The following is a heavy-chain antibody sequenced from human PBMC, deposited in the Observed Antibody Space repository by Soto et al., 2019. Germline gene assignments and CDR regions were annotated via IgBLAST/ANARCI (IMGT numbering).Heavy chain of an antibody. V-gene: IGHV1-69*06. Sequence: QVQLVQSGAEVKKPGSSVKVSCKASGGTFSSYAISWVRQAPGQGLEWMGGIIPIFGTANYEQKFQGRVTITADKSTSTAYMELSSLRSEDTAVYYCARKLVMVRGRGWFDPWGQGTLVTVSS. CDR1: GGTFSSYA. J-gene: IGHJ5*02. D-gene: IGHD3-10*01. CDR2: IIPIFGTA. CDR3: ARKLVMVRGRGWFDP.